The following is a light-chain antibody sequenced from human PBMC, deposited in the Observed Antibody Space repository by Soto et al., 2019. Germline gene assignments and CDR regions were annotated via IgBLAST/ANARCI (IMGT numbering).Light chain of an antibody. Sequence: QSVLTQPRSVSGSPGQSVTISCTGTSSDFGGYNYVSWYQHHPGKAPKLMIYDVSERPSGVPDRFSGSKSGNTASLTISGLQAEDEADYYCCSYAGTVYVFGTGTKVNVL. V-gene: IGLV2-11*01. J-gene: IGLJ1*01. CDR3: CSYAGTVYV. CDR1: SSDFGGYNY. CDR2: DVS.